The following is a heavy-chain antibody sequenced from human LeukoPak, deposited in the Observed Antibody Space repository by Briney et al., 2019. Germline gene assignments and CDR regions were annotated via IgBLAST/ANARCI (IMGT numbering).Heavy chain of an antibody. Sequence: GGSLRLSCAASGFTCGSCGIHWVRQAPGKGLEWVAVISYDGTRKQYADSVKGRFTISRDNSKNTLYLQMNSLRGEDTAVYYCARGFGEPAALTDYWGQGTLVTVSS. J-gene: IGHJ4*02. CDR1: GFTCGSCG. D-gene: IGHD2-2*01. CDR2: ISYDGTRK. V-gene: IGHV3-30*03. CDR3: ARGFGEPAALTDY.